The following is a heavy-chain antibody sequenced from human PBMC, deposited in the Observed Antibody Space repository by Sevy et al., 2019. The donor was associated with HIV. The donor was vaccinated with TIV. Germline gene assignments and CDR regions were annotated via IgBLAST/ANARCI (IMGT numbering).Heavy chain of an antibody. CDR2: LYHTGST. V-gene: IGHV4-30-2*06. CDR1: GDSISSGEYS. Sequence: SETLSLTCDVSGDSISSGEYSWSWIRQSPGKGLEWIAYLYHTGSTFYNPSLRSRVSISIDEAKNQLALRLTSVTAADTAVYFCARSLYTSHSKDAFDVWGQGTMVTVSS. D-gene: IGHD2-2*02. J-gene: IGHJ3*01. CDR3: ARSLYTSHSKDAFDV.